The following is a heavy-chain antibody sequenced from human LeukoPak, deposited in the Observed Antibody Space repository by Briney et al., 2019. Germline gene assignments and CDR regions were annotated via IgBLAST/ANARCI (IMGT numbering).Heavy chain of an antibody. CDR3: ARYTSGYSLEY. CDR1: GFTFNYYW. J-gene: IGHJ4*02. Sequence: PGGSLRLSCVASGFTFNYYWMSWVRQAPGKGLEWLANIKKDGTEKNYVDSVEGRFTISGDTAKNTLYLYLNSLRPDDTAVYYCARYTSGYSLEYWGQGALVTVSS. CDR2: IKKDGTEK. V-gene: IGHV3-7*01. D-gene: IGHD3-22*01.